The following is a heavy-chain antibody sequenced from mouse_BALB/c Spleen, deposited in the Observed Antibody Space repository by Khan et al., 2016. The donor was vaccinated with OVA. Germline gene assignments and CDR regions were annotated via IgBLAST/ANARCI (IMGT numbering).Heavy chain of an antibody. V-gene: IGHV5-4*02. J-gene: IGHJ3*01. CDR3: TRGYYGDPFTF. D-gene: IGHD2-13*01. Sequence: EVQLVESGGGLVKPGGSLRLSCAASGFTFSDYYMYWVRQTPEKRLEWVATISDGGSYIYYLDNVKGRITISRDNAKSNLYLQMRSLRSEGTVMYYCTRGYYGDPFTFWGHGTLVTVAA. CDR1: GFTFSDYY. CDR2: ISDGGSYI.